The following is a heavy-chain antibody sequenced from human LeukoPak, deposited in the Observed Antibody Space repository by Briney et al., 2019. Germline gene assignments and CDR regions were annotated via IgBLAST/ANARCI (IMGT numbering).Heavy chain of an antibody. J-gene: IGHJ4*02. V-gene: IGHV3-48*03. Sequence: AGSRRLSCAASAFTLSSYEMNWVRQAPGKGLEWVSYISSSGSTIYYADSVKGRFTTSKDHAKNSLYLQMNSLRAEDTAVYYCARDHSGTIFGMIHWGQGTLVTVSS. CDR3: ARDHSGTIFGMIH. CDR1: AFTLSSYE. D-gene: IGHD3-3*01. CDR2: ISSSGSTI.